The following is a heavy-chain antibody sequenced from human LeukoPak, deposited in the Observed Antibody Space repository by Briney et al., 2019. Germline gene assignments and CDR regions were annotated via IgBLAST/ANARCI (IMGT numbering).Heavy chain of an antibody. CDR3: ARDCSSTSCPNYYYYGMDV. Sequence: GGSLRLSCAASGFTVSSNYMSWVRQAPGKGLEWVSVIYSGGSTYYADSVQGRFTISRDNSKNTLYLQMNSLRAEDTAVYYCARDCSSTSCPNYYYYGMDVWGQGTTVTVSS. CDR1: GFTVSSNY. D-gene: IGHD2-2*01. V-gene: IGHV3-66*01. CDR2: IYSGGST. J-gene: IGHJ6*02.